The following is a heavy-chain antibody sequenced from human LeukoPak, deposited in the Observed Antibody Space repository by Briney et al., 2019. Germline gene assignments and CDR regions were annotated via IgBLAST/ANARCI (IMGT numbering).Heavy chain of an antibody. V-gene: IGHV3-30*02. CDR1: GFTFSSYG. J-gene: IGHJ4*02. D-gene: IGHD1-26*01. CDR2: IRYDGSNK. Sequence: GRSLRLSCAASGFTFSSYGMHWVRQAPGKGLEWVAFIRYDGSNKYYADSVKGRFTISRDNSKNTLYLQMNSLRAEDTAVYYCAKDSGDPYYFDYWGQGTLVTVSS. CDR3: AKDSGDPYYFDY.